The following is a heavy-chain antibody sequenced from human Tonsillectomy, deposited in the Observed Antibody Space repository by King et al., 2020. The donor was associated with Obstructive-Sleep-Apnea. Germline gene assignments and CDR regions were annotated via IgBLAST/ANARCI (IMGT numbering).Heavy chain of an antibody. D-gene: IGHD3-22*01. Sequence: QLVQSGAEVKKPGESLKISCKGSGYNFNRYWIAWVRQMPGRGLEWMGFIYPVDYDSRYSPSFQGQVTMSADKSISTAYLHWSSLKASDTAMYYCAKHYYDSSGYYEFDSWGQGTLVTVSS. CDR1: GYNFNRYW. V-gene: IGHV5-51*01. CDR2: IYPVDYDS. J-gene: IGHJ4*02. CDR3: AKHYYDSSGYYEFDS.